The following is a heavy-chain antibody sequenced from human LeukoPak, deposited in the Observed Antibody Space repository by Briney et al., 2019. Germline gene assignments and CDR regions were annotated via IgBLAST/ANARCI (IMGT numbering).Heavy chain of an antibody. CDR2: ISYDGSNK. Sequence: GGSLRLSCAASGFTFGSYAMHWVRQAPGKGLEWVAVISYDGSNKYYADSVKGRFTISRDNSKNTLYLQMNSLRAEDTAVYYCARDTPLDSSGYYFDYWGQGTLVTVSS. CDR1: GFTFGSYA. J-gene: IGHJ4*02. CDR3: ARDTPLDSSGYYFDY. V-gene: IGHV3-30*04. D-gene: IGHD3-22*01.